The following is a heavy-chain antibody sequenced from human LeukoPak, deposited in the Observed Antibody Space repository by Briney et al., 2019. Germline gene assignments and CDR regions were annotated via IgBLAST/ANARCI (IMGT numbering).Heavy chain of an antibody. CDR1: GGSISSYY. Sequence: KPSETLSLTCTVSGGSISSYYWSWIRQPPGKGLEWIGYIYYSGSTNHNPSLKSRVTISVDTSKNQFSLKLSSVTAADTAVYYCASVEVGATIKDAFDIWGQGTMVTVSS. J-gene: IGHJ3*02. CDR3: ASVEVGATIKDAFDI. V-gene: IGHV4-59*01. CDR2: IYYSGST. D-gene: IGHD1-26*01.